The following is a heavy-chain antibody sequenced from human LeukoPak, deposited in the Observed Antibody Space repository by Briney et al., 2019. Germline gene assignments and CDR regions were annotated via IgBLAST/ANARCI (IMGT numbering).Heavy chain of an antibody. CDR2: ISYDGSNK. J-gene: IGHJ5*02. D-gene: IGHD1-1*01. Sequence: GGSLRLSCAASGFTFSSYGMHWVRQAPAKGLEWVAVISYDGSNKYYADSVKGRFTISRDNSKNTLYLQMNSLRAEDTAVYYCAKSQATVTGYNWFDPWGQGTLVTVSS. CDR1: GFTFSSYG. V-gene: IGHV3-30*18. CDR3: AKSQATVTGYNWFDP.